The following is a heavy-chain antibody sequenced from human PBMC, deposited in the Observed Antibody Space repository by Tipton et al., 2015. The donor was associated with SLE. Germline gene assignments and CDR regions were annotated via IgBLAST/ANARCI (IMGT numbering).Heavy chain of an antibody. Sequence: TLSLTCNVSGGSISSRSYYWGWIRQPPGKGLEWIGSIYYSGTTYYNPSLKSRVTISVDTSKNQFSLNLSSVTAADTAVYYCATSISVAIGGWYFDLWGRGTLVTVSS. J-gene: IGHJ2*01. V-gene: IGHV4-39*01. CDR2: IYYSGTT. D-gene: IGHD6-19*01. CDR3: ATSISVAIGGWYFDL. CDR1: GGSISSRSYY.